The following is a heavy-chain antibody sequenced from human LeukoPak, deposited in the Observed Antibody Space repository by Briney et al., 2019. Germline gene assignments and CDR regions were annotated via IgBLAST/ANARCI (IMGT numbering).Heavy chain of an antibody. Sequence: GGSLRLSCAASGFTVSSNYMSWVRQAPGKGLVWVSRIASDGSSTTYADSVKGRFSISRDNAKNTLYLQMNSLRVEDTAVYYCARGRPHGNDYWGQGTLVTVSS. CDR3: ARGRPHGNDY. J-gene: IGHJ4*02. CDR2: IASDGSST. V-gene: IGHV3-74*01. D-gene: IGHD4-23*01. CDR1: GFTVSSNY.